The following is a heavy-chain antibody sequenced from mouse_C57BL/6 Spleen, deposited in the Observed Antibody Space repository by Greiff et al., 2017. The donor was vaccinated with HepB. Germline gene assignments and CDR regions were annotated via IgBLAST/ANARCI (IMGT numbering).Heavy chain of an antibody. CDR3: ARCYGSSYVYWYFDV. D-gene: IGHD1-1*01. CDR2: IYPRDGST. CDR1: GYTFTDHT. Sequence: QVQLQQSDAELVKPGASVKISCKVSGYTFTDHTIHWMKQRPEQGLEWIGYIYPRDGSTKYNEKFKGKATLTADKSSSTAYMQLNSLTSEDSAVYFCARCYGSSYVYWYFDVWGTGTTVTVSS. J-gene: IGHJ1*03. V-gene: IGHV1-78*01.